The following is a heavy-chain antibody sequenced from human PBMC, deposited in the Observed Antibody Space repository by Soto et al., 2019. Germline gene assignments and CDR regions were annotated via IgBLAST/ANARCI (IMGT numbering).Heavy chain of an antibody. CDR2: ISFDGSNT. Sequence: GGSLRLSCAASGFTFSTYAIHWVRQAPGKGLEWVAIISFDGSNTYYADSVKGRFTISRDNSKNTLYLQMNSLRVEDTAVYYCARGGASSWLKDYWGQGTLATVSS. CDR1: GFTFSTYA. J-gene: IGHJ4*02. CDR3: ARGGASSWLKDY. V-gene: IGHV3-30-3*01. D-gene: IGHD6-13*01.